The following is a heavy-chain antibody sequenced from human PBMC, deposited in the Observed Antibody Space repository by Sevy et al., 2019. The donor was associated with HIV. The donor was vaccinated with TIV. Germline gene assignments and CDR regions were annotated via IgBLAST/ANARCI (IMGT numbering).Heavy chain of an antibody. V-gene: IGHV3-74*01. D-gene: IGHD1-26*01. J-gene: IGHJ4*02. CDR2: VNSDGSNT. CDR3: VAANSWEDY. Sequence: GGSLRLSCATSGFTFSSYWFHWVRQAPGKGLEWVTGVNSDGSNTNYADSVKGRFTISRDCAKDTLCLQMNVLRAEDTAVYFCVAANSWEDYWGQGTLVTVSS. CDR1: GFTFSSYW.